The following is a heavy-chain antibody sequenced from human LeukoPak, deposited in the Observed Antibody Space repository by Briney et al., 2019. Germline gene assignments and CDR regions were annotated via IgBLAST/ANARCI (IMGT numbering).Heavy chain of an antibody. Sequence: GGSLRLSFAASGFTFSSYSMNWVRQAPGKGLEWVSSISSSSSYIYYADSVKGRFTISRDNAKNSLYLQMNSLRAEDTAVYYCARDFIDRGSGRPELSDAFDIWGQGTMVTVSS. CDR3: ARDFIDRGSGRPELSDAFDI. CDR2: ISSSSSYI. D-gene: IGHD3-10*01. V-gene: IGHV3-21*01. CDR1: GFTFSSYS. J-gene: IGHJ3*02.